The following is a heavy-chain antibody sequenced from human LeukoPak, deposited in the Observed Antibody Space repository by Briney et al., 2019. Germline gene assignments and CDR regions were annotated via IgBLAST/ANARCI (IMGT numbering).Heavy chain of an antibody. CDR1: GGSFSGYY. CDR2: INHSGST. CDR3: ARGPGCCGGSCYPRYYYYGMDV. D-gene: IGHD2-15*01. J-gene: IGHJ6*04. V-gene: IGHV4-34*01. Sequence: SETLSLTCAVYGGSFSGYYWSWIRQPPGKGLEWIGEINHSGSTNYNPSLKSRVTISVDTSKNQFSLKLSSVTAADTAVYYCARGPGCCGGSCYPRYYYYGMDVWGKGTTVTVSS.